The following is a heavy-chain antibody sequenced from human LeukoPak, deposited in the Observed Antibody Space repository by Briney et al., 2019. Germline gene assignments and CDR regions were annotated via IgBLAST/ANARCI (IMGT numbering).Heavy chain of an antibody. D-gene: IGHD6-19*01. CDR3: ARDRIAVAGMGAFQH. V-gene: IGHV3-30-3*01. Sequence: GGSLRLSCAASRFTFSTYAMHWVRQAPGKGLEWVAGISNDGTNEDHADSVKGRFTISRDNSKNTLYLQMNSLGAEDTAIYYCARDRIAVAGMGAFQHWGQGTLVTVSS. J-gene: IGHJ1*01. CDR1: RFTFSTYA. CDR2: ISNDGTNE.